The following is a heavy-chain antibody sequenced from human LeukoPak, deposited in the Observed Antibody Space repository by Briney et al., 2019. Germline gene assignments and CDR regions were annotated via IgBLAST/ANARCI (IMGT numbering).Heavy chain of an antibody. D-gene: IGHD1-1*01. V-gene: IGHV3-30*02. J-gene: IGHJ4*02. CDR3: AKEYNYYFDY. Sequence: GGSLRLSCAASGCSISTYDMHWVRQAPGKGLEWVTVIRYDGSNKYYADSVKGRFTISRDNSKNTVYLQMNSLRAEDTAVYYCAKEYNYYFDYWGQGTLVTVSS. CDR1: GCSISTYD. CDR2: IRYDGSNK.